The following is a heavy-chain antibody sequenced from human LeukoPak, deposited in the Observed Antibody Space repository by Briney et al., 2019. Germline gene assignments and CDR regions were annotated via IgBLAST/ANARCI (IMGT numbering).Heavy chain of an antibody. J-gene: IGHJ3*02. CDR3: VKDQYGLGPDAFET. V-gene: IGHV3-48*03. D-gene: IGHD3-10*01. Sequence: GGSLRLSCAASGFNFSNCEMHWVRQAPGKGLEWVSYIGSEFNTIYYAGSVKGRFTISRDNVKNFVYLQMNSLRAEDTATYYCVKDQYGLGPDAFETWGQGTTVTVAS. CDR1: GFNFSNCE. CDR2: IGSEFNTI.